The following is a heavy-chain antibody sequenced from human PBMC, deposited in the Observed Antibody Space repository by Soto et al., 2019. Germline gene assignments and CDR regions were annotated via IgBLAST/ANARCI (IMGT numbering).Heavy chain of an antibody. Sequence: QLQLQESGPGLVKPSETLSLTCTVSGGSISSSSNHWGWIRQPPGKGLEWIGNIYYSENPYYNPSLKSRLTISVDTSKNQFSLRLTSVTAADTAVYYCATHPPYGPLDHWGQGTLVTVSS. V-gene: IGHV4-39*01. D-gene: IGHD4-17*01. CDR1: GGSISSSSNH. J-gene: IGHJ4*02. CDR2: IYYSENP. CDR3: ATHPPYGPLDH.